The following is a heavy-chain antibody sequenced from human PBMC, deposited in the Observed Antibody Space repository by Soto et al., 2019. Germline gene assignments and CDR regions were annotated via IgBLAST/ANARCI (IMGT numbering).Heavy chain of an antibody. J-gene: IGHJ4*02. Sequence: QVQLQESGPGLVKPSQTLSLTCTVSGGSISSGGYYWSWIRQHPGKGLEWIGYIYYSGSTYYNPSLKRRVTISVDTSKIQFSLQLSSVTAADTAVYYCARVVPAAMFSFDYWGQGTLVTVSS. CDR1: GGSISSGGYY. D-gene: IGHD2-2*01. CDR3: ARVVPAAMFSFDY. V-gene: IGHV4-31*03. CDR2: IYYSGST.